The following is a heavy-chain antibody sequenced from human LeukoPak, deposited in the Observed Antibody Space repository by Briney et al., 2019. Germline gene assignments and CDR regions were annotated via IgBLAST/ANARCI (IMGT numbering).Heavy chain of an antibody. CDR3: ASLITLGWRWLQSQHPVSYFDY. Sequence: GGSLRLSCAASGFTFSSYAMSWVRQAPGKGLEWVSAISGSGGSTYYADSVKGRFTISRDNSKNTLYLQMNSLRAEDTAVYYCASLITLGWRWLQSQHPVSYFDYWGQGTLVTVSS. D-gene: IGHD5-24*01. CDR2: ISGSGGST. CDR1: GFTFSSYA. J-gene: IGHJ4*02. V-gene: IGHV3-23*01.